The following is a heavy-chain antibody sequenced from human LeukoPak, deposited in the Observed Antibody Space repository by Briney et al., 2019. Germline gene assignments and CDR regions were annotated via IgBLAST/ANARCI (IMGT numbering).Heavy chain of an antibody. D-gene: IGHD6-19*01. CDR2: TSTSGNTT. J-gene: IGHJ6*02. Sequence: GGSLRLSCSASGFTFSSYSIHWVRQAPGKGLEYVSATSTSGNTTYYADSVKGRFTISRDNSKNTLYLQLSSLRPDDTAVYYCVRGEAGNRDHYYYFGMDVWGQGTTVTVSS. CDR3: VRGEAGNRDHYYYFGMDV. V-gene: IGHV3-64D*09. CDR1: GFTFSSYS.